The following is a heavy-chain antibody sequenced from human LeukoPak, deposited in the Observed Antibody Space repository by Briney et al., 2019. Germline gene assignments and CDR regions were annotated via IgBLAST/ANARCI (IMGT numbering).Heavy chain of an antibody. CDR2: IYTSGST. CDR3: ASSLYYYDSSGYYSDAFDI. V-gene: IGHV4-61*02. Sequence: ASETLSLTCTVSGGSISSGSYYWSWIRRPAGKGLEWIGRIYTSGSTNYNPSLKSRVTISVDTSKNQFSLKLSSVTAADTAVYYCASSLYYYDSSGYYSDAFDIWGQGTMVTVSS. D-gene: IGHD3-22*01. CDR1: GGSISSGSYY. J-gene: IGHJ3*02.